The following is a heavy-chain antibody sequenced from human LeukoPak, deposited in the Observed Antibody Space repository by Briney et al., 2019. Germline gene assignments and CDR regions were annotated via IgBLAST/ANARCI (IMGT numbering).Heavy chain of an antibody. D-gene: IGHD3-16*02. CDR1: GYTFTSYY. J-gene: IGHJ4*02. CDR2: INPSGGST. V-gene: IGHV1-46*01. CDR3: ARDGWSFYDYVWGSYRPDY. Sequence: ASVTVSCKASGYTFTSYYMHWVRQAPGQGLEWMGIINPSGGSTSDAQKFQGRVTMTRDMSTSTVYMELSSLRSEDTAVYYCARDGWSFYDYVWGSYRPDYWGQGTLVTVSS.